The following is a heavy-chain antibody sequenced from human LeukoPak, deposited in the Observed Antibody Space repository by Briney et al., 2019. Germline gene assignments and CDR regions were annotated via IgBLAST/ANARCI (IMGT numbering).Heavy chain of an antibody. Sequence: SETLSLTCAVSGGSFSSDYWSWIPQPPGKGLEWIGEINYRGSTIYNPSLETRVTISAGTSKNQFSLKLSSVTAEDTAVYYCARGSGFNSPFDHWGQGTLVTVSS. CDR3: ARGSGFNSPFDH. CDR2: INYRGST. CDR1: GGSFSSDY. V-gene: IGHV4-34*01. D-gene: IGHD5-24*01. J-gene: IGHJ4*02.